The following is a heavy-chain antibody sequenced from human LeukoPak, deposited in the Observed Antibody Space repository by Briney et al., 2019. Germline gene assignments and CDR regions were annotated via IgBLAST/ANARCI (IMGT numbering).Heavy chain of an antibody. D-gene: IGHD2-21*02. J-gene: IGHJ4*02. CDR1: GGSINNYY. CDR3: ARLYCGSDCYAFDY. CDR2: IYYTGRS. V-gene: IGHV4-59*01. Sequence: SETLSLTCTVSGGSINNYYWSWIRQPPGKGLEWIAYIYYTGRSNYSPSLTSRVTISVDTSKNQFSLRLSSVTAADTAVYYCARLYCGSDCYAFDYWGQGALVTVSS.